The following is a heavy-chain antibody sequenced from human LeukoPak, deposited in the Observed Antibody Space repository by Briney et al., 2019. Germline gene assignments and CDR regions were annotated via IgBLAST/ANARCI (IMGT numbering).Heavy chain of an antibody. CDR2: VTPIFATP. CDR1: GGSFSNNA. V-gene: IGHV1-69*05. CDR3: ARRLLLINWYFDL. D-gene: IGHD2-15*01. Sequence: GASVKVSCKASGGSFSNNAINWVRQAPGQGLEWMGGVTPIFATPNYAQKFQGRVTITTDESNSTVYMELSSLRSEDTAVYYCARRLLLINWYFDLWGRGTLLTDSS. J-gene: IGHJ2*01.